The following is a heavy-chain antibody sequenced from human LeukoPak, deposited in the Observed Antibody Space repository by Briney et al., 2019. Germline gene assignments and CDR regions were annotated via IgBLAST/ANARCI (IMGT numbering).Heavy chain of an antibody. CDR3: ARGAPYSGSGSYYNY. CDR2: INHSGST. J-gene: IGHJ4*02. CDR1: GGSFSGYY. V-gene: IGHV4-34*01. Sequence: PSETLSLTCAVYGGSFSGYYWSWIRQPPGKELEWIGEINHSGSTNYNPSLKSRVTISVDTSKNQFSLKVNSVTAADTAVYYCARGAPYSGSGSYYNYWGQGTLVTVSS. D-gene: IGHD3-10*01.